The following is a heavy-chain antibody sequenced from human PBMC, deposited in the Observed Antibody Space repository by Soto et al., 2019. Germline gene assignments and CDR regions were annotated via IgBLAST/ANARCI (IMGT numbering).Heavy chain of an antibody. D-gene: IGHD1-1*01. Sequence: QITLKESGPTLVKPTQTLTLTCTFSGFSLSSSGVAVGWIRQPPGKALEWLALIYWDDDQRYGPSLRSKLAVTKDTSKNQVVLTVTNIDPVDTATYYCAHKKTNQHYFDYWGQGTLVTVSS. V-gene: IGHV2-5*05. CDR1: GFSLSSSGVA. CDR3: AHKKTNQHYFDY. J-gene: IGHJ4*02. CDR2: IYWDDDQ.